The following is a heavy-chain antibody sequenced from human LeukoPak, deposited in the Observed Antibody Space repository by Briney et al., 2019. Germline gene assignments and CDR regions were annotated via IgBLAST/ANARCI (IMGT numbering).Heavy chain of an antibody. CDR2: INPSGGTT. Sequence: ASVKVSCTASGYTFTSYYFHWVRQAPGQGLEWMGIINPSGGTTSYAQKFQGRVTMTRDTSTSTVYMEVSSLRSEDTAVYYCARDPGSYRAFDIWGQGTMVTVSS. V-gene: IGHV1-46*01. CDR3: ARDPGSYRAFDI. CDR1: GYTFTSYY. J-gene: IGHJ3*02. D-gene: IGHD1-26*01.